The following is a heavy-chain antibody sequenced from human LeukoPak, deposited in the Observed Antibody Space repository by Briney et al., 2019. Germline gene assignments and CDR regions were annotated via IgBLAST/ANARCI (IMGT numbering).Heavy chain of an antibody. D-gene: IGHD2-2*01. Sequence: ASVKVSCKASGGTFSSYAISWVRQAPGQGLEWMGGIIPIFGAANYAQKLQGRVTMTTDTSTSTAYMELRSLRSDDTAVYYCARAGVVPAASSDYWGQGTLVTVSS. V-gene: IGHV1-69*05. CDR1: GGTFSSYA. CDR3: ARAGVVPAASSDY. J-gene: IGHJ4*02. CDR2: IIPIFGAA.